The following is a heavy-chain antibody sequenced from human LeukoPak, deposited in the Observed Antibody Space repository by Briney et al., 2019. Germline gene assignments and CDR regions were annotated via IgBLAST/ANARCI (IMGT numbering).Heavy chain of an antibody. CDR2: IDMSGTTI. J-gene: IGHJ4*02. D-gene: IGHD6-13*01. V-gene: IGHV3-11*01. Sequence: PGGSLRLSRAASGFTFSDYYMGWVRQAPGKGLEWVSYIDMSGTTIYYADSVKGRFTISRDNAKNSLFLQMNSLRAEDTAVYYCAKDILAAGLFFDYWGQGALVTVSS. CDR1: GFTFSDYY. CDR3: AKDILAAGLFFDY.